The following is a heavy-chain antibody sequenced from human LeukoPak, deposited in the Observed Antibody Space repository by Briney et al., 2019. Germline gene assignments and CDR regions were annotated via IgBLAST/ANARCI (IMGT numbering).Heavy chain of an antibody. Sequence: GESLKISCKGSGYSFTSYWISWVRQMPGKGLEWMGRIDPSDSYTNYSPSFQGHVTISADKSISTAYLQWSSLQASDTAMYYCARTPGRYCSGGSCPPPIDYWGQGTLVTVSS. CDR2: IDPSDSYT. V-gene: IGHV5-10-1*01. D-gene: IGHD2-15*01. CDR3: ARTPGRYCSGGSCPPPIDY. J-gene: IGHJ4*02. CDR1: GYSFTSYW.